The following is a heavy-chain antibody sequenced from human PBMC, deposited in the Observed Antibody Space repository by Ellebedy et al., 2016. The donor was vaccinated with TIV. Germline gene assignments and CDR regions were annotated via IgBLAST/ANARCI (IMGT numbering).Heavy chain of an antibody. CDR3: ARDRIYDILTGYGAFDI. CDR1: GFTFSSYA. J-gene: IGHJ3*02. CDR2: ISYDGSNK. D-gene: IGHD3-9*01. V-gene: IGHV3-30-3*01. Sequence: PGGSLRLSCAASGFTFSSYAMHWVRQAPGKGLEWVAVISYDGSNKYYADYVKGRFTISRDNSKNTLYLQMNSLSAEDTAVYYCARDRIYDILTGYGAFDIWGQGTMVTVSS.